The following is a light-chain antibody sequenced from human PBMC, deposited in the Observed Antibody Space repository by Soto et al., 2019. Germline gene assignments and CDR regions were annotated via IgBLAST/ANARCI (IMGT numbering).Light chain of an antibody. V-gene: IGKV1-5*03. Sequence: DIQMTQSPSTLSASVGDRVIITCRASQTISGWLAWYQQKPGRAPNLLIYKASSLASGVPSRFSGSGSGTEFTLTISSLQPDDFATYYCQQYNSYPYTFGQGTKVDIK. CDR2: KAS. J-gene: IGKJ2*01. CDR1: QTISGW. CDR3: QQYNSYPYT.